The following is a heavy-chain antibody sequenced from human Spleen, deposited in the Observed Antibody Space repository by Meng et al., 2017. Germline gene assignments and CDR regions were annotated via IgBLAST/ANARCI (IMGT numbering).Heavy chain of an antibody. CDR3: ARVEVTTAAGKKLCDS. Sequence: ASVKVSCKASGYSFTDYYLHWVRQAPGQGLEWMGRINPNSGDTHYAQKFQGRVTMTGDTSISTAYMELSGLKSDDTAMYYCARVEVTTAAGKKLCDSWGQGTLVTVSS. CDR2: INPNSGDT. CDR1: GYSFTDYY. J-gene: IGHJ4*02. V-gene: IGHV1-2*06. D-gene: IGHD6-13*01.